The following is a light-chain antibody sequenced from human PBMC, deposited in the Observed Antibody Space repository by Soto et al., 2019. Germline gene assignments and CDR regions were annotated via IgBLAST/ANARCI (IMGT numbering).Light chain of an antibody. CDR2: SAS. Sequence: DIQMTQSPSSLSASVGDRVTITCRASQDISVYLAWYQQKPGKVPKLLIYSASTLQSGVPSRFSGSGSGTDVTLTISSLQPEDVATYYCQKFYTAPLTFGQGTRLEIK. J-gene: IGKJ5*01. CDR3: QKFYTAPLT. CDR1: QDISVY. V-gene: IGKV1-27*01.